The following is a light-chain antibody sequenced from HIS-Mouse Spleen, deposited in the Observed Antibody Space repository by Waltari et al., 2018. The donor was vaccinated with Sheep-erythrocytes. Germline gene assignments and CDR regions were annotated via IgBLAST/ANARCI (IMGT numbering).Light chain of an antibody. V-gene: IGLV2-8*01. Sequence: QSALTQPPSASGSPGQSVTISCTGPSSHVGGYNYVSWYQQHPGKAPKLIIYEVSKRPSGFPDRFSGSKSGNTASLTVSGLQAEDEADYYCSSYAGSNNLVFGGGTKLTVL. CDR2: EVS. CDR1: SSHVGGYNY. J-gene: IGLJ2*01. CDR3: SSYAGSNNLV.